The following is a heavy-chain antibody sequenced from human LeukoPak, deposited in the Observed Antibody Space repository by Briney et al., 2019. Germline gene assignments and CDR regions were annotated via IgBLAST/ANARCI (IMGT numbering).Heavy chain of an antibody. CDR2: IKSKTDGGTT. CDR3: TRGTVEGDNYYYYYYMDV. V-gene: IGHV3-15*01. Sequence: GGSLRLSCAASGFTFSNAWMSWVRQAPGKGLEWVGRIKSKTDGGTTEYAASVKGRFTISRDDSKSIAYLQMNSLKTEDTAVYYCTRGTVEGDNYYYYYYMDVWGKGTTVTISS. D-gene: IGHD5-24*01. J-gene: IGHJ6*03. CDR1: GFTFSNAW.